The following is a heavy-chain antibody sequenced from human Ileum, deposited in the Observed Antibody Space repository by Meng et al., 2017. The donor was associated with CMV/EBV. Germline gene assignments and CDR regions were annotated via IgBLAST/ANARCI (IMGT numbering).Heavy chain of an antibody. CDR3: ARAYSGSYWIEY. CDR1: GGSISTYY. V-gene: IGHV4-59*01. Sequence: LRLSCNVSGGSISTYYWTWVRQMPGKGLEWIGYVHRSGDTKYNPSLKSRVTISVDTAKNQFSVRLTSVTAADTAVYYCARAYSGSYWIEYWGQGTLVTVSS. CDR2: VHRSGDT. D-gene: IGHD1-26*01. J-gene: IGHJ4*02.